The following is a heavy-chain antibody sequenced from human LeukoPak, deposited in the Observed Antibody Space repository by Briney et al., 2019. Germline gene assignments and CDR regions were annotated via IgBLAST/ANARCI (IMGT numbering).Heavy chain of an antibody. CDR1: GFTFSSYA. Sequence: GGSLRLSCAASGFTFSSYAMHWVRQAPGKGLEWVAVISYDGSNKYYADSVKGRFTISRDNSKNTLYLQMNSLRAEDTAVYYCARDYGIVGATEDYWGRGTLVTVSS. J-gene: IGHJ4*02. V-gene: IGHV3-30*04. D-gene: IGHD1-26*01. CDR2: ISYDGSNK. CDR3: ARDYGIVGATEDY.